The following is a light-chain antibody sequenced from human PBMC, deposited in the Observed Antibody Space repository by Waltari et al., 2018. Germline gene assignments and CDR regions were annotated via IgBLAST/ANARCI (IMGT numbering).Light chain of an antibody. V-gene: IGKV3-20*01. J-gene: IGKJ5*01. CDR3: QQFGSSPFT. Sequence: EIVLTQSPGTLSLSPGESATLSCRASRRVTSNYLAWYQQKPGQAPRLRIHGASSRATNIPDRFSGSGSGTDFTLTINRLEPEDFAVYYCQQFGSSPFTFGQGTRLEIK. CDR2: GAS. CDR1: RRVTSNY.